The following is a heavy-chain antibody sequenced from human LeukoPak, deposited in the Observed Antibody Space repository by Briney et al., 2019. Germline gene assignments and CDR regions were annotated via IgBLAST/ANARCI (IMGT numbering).Heavy chain of an antibody. V-gene: IGHV3-74*01. CDR1: GFTFSSYR. J-gene: IGHJ5*02. Sequence: PGGSLRLSCAASGFTFSSYRMHWVRQAPGKGLVWVSRINSDGSSTSYADSVKGRFTISRDNAKNTLYLQMNSLRAEDTAVYYCAILGIIAARPESGNWFDPWGQGTLVTVSS. D-gene: IGHD6-6*01. CDR2: INSDGSST. CDR3: AILGIIAARPESGNWFDP.